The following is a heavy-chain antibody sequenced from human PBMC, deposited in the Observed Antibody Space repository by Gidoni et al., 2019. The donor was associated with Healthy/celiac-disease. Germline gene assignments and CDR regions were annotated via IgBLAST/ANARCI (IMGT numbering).Heavy chain of an antibody. V-gene: IGHV4-34*01. CDR1: GGSFSGYY. Sequence: QLQLQQWGAGLLKPSETLSLTCAVSGGSFSGYYWSWIRHPPGKGLEWIGEIHHSGSTNYNPALKSRVTISVDTSKNQFSLKLRSVTAADTAVYYCARGGSYYDFWSGYHRYYYMDVWGKGTTVTVSS. D-gene: IGHD3-3*01. CDR2: IHHSGST. CDR3: ARGGSYYDFWSGYHRYYYMDV. J-gene: IGHJ6*03.